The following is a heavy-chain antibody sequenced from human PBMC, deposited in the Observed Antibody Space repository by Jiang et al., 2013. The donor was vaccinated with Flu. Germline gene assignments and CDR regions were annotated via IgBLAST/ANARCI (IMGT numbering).Heavy chain of an antibody. CDR2: IYPGDSDT. CDR3: ASGRPALWTTAESAFDI. Sequence: EVKKPGGVSEDLRVRVLDTALPATGSGWVAPDAREKALEWMGIIYPGDSDTRYSPSFQGQVTISADKSISTAYLQWSSLKASDTAMYYCASGRPALWTTAESAFDIWGQGTMVTVSS. CDR1: DTALPATG. D-gene: IGHD6-25*01. V-gene: IGHV5-51*03. J-gene: IGHJ3*02.